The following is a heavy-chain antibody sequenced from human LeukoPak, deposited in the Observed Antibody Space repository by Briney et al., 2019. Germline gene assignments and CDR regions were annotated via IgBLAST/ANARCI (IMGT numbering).Heavy chain of an antibody. Sequence: GASVKVSCKASGGTFSSYAISWVRQAPGQGLEWMGGIIPIFGTANYAQKFQGRVTITADESTSTAYMELSSLRSEDTAVYYCARVQLLWFGGGFDPWGQGTLVTVSS. CDR2: IIPIFGTA. D-gene: IGHD3-10*01. V-gene: IGHV1-69*13. CDR1: GGTFSSYA. CDR3: ARVQLLWFGGGFDP. J-gene: IGHJ5*02.